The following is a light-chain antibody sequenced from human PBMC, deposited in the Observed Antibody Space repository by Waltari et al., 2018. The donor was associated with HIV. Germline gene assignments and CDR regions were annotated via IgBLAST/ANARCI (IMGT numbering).Light chain of an antibody. CDR3: QSYDRTLSVI. V-gene: IGLV1-40*01. CDR2: GNN. CDR1: SSNIGAGYD. J-gene: IGLJ2*01. Sequence: QSVLTQPPSVSGAPGQRVTISCTWSSSNIGAGYDVHWYQQLPGTAPKLLIYGNNNRPSGVPDRFSGSKSGTSASLAITGLQAEDEADYYCQSYDRTLSVIFGGGTKLTVL.